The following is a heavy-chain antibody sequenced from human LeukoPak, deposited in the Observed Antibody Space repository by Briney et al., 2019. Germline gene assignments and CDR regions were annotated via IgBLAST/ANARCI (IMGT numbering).Heavy chain of an antibody. CDR1: GYSFTNSW. J-gene: IGHJ4*02. D-gene: IGHD7-27*01. CDR3: ARLAAGDRGYYLDY. Sequence: GESLKISCKCSGYSFTNSWISWVRQMPGIGLELMGRIDPSDSYTDYSPSFQGHVTISTDKSITTAYLQWSSLKASDTAMYYCARLAAGDRGYYLDYWGQGTLVTVSS. CDR2: IDPSDSYT. V-gene: IGHV5-10-1*01.